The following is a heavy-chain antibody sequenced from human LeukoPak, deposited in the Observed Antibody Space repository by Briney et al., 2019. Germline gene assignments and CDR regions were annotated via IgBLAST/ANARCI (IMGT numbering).Heavy chain of an antibody. CDR1: GYSISSGYY. CDR2: IYHSGST. CDR3: ARDPVTVTTVYYFDY. J-gene: IGHJ4*02. V-gene: IGHV4-38-2*02. Sequence: SETLSLTCTVSGYSISSGYYWGWIRQPPGKGLEWIGSIYHSGSTYYNPSLKSRVTISVDTSKNQFSLKLSSVTAADTAVYYCARDPVTVTTVYYFDYWGQGTLVTVSS. D-gene: IGHD4-17*01.